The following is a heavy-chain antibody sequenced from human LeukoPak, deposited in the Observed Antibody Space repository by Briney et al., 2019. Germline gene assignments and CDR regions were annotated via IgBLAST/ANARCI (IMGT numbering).Heavy chain of an antibody. V-gene: IGHV1-18*01. Sequence: ASVKVSCKASGYTFTNYGISWVRQAPGQGLEWMGWISAYNGNTNYAQKLQGRVTLTTDTSTSTAYMELRSLTSDDTAFYYCARDDLDCSGGTCYPDDYWGQGTLVTVSS. D-gene: IGHD2-15*01. CDR1: GYTFTNYG. J-gene: IGHJ4*02. CDR3: ARDDLDCSGGTCYPDDY. CDR2: ISAYNGNT.